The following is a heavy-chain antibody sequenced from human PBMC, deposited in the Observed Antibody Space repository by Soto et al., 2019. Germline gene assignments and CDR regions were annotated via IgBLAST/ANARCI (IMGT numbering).Heavy chain of an antibody. J-gene: IGHJ4*02. Sequence: GGSLRLSCAASGFTFDDYAMHWVRQAPGKGLEWVSGISWNSGSIGYADTVKGRFTISRDNAKNSLYLQMNSLRAEDTALYYCEKANAYGDYQFDYWGQGTLVPVSS. CDR2: ISWNSGSI. D-gene: IGHD4-17*01. CDR3: EKANAYGDYQFDY. CDR1: GFTFDDYA. V-gene: IGHV3-9*01.